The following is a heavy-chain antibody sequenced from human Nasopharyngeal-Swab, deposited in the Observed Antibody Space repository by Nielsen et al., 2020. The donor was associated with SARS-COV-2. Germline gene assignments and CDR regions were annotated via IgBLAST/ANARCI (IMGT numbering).Heavy chain of an antibody. CDR1: GFTFSSYA. CDR2: ISGSGGST. Sequence: GGSLRLSCAASGFTFSSYAMSWVRQAPGKGLEWVSAISGSGGSTYYADSVKGRFTISRDNSKNTLYLQMNSLRAEATAVYYCASTAMVNSGYYGMDVWGQGTTVTVSS. CDR3: ASTAMVNSGYYGMDV. V-gene: IGHV3-23*01. J-gene: IGHJ6*02. D-gene: IGHD5-18*01.